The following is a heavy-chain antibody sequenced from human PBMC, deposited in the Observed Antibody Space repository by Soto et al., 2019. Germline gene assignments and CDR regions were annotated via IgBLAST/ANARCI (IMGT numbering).Heavy chain of an antibody. CDR2: LYSTGNT. Sequence: PLVMRSVARRVWDDSSCRWGQYWCRIRQPPGKGLEWIGTLYSTGNTYYYNPSLNSRVTISVDSSKRQFSLNLNSVTAADTAVYFCARSKIIMRSSGTKHWFARCGQGIPVTVS. CDR3: ARSKIIMRSSGTKHWFAR. CDR1: DDSSCRWGQY. J-gene: IGHJ5*02. V-gene: IGHV4-39*01. D-gene: IGHD3-16*01.